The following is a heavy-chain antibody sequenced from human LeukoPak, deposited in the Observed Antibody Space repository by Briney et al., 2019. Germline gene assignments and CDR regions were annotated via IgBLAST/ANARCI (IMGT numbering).Heavy chain of an antibody. V-gene: IGHV1-69*13. CDR1: GGTFSSYA. D-gene: IGHD3-10*01. Sequence: SVKVSCKASGGTFSSYAISWVRQAPGQGLEWMGGIIPIFGTANYAQKFQGRVTITADASTSTAYMELSSLRSEDTAVYYCARGLWFGELLTYYYYMDVWGKGTTVTVSS. J-gene: IGHJ6*03. CDR2: IIPIFGTA. CDR3: ARGLWFGELLTYYYYMDV.